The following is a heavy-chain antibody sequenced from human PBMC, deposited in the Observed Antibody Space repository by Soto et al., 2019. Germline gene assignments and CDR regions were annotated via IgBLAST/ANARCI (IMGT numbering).Heavy chain of an antibody. J-gene: IGHJ3*01. CDR2: FDPEDGET. Sequence: ASVKVSCKVSGYSLTELAIHWVRQPPGKGLEWMGGFDPEDGETVYAQKFQGRITVTEHTSTDTAFMELSSLRYEDTALYYCATSNFDRTSDLWGQGTVVTVSS. CDR3: ATSNFDRTSDL. D-gene: IGHD3-22*01. CDR1: GYSLTELA. V-gene: IGHV1-24*01.